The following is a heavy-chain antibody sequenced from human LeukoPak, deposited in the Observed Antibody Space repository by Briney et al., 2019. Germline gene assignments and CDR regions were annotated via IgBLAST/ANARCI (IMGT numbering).Heavy chain of an antibody. D-gene: IGHD6-19*01. CDR2: INHSGST. CDR1: GGSFSGYY. V-gene: IGHV4-34*01. J-gene: IGHJ4*02. Sequence: SEALSLTCAVYGGSFSGYYWSWIRQPPGKGLEWIGEINHSGSTNYNPSLKSQVTISVDTSKNQFSLKLSSVTAADTAVYYCARGSKQWLPFYFDYWGQGTLATVSS. CDR3: ARGSKQWLPFYFDY.